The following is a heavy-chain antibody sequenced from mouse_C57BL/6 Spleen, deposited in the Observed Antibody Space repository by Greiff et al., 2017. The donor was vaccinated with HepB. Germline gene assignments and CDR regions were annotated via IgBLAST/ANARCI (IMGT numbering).Heavy chain of an antibody. CDR3: ARRGTVVDWYFDV. D-gene: IGHD1-1*01. CDR1: GYTFTSYW. V-gene: IGHV1-7*01. Sequence: QVQLQQSGAELAKPGASVKLSCKASGYTFTSYWMHWVKQRPGQGLEWIGYINPSSGYTKYNQKFKDKATLTADKSSSTAYMQLSSLTYEDAAVYYCARRGTVVDWYFDVWGTGTTVTVSS. CDR2: INPSSGYT. J-gene: IGHJ1*03.